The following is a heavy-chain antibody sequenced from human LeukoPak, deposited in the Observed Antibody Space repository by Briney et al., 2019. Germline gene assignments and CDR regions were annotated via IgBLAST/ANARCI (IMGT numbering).Heavy chain of an antibody. D-gene: IGHD3-10*01. V-gene: IGHV4-4*07. J-gene: IGHJ4*02. CDR2: IHNSGST. Sequence: SETLSLTCIVSGGSISSYYWSWIRQPAGEGLEWIGRIHNSGSTNYNPSLNSRVTISVDTSKNQVSLKLTSVTAADTAVYYCARNGYGSGSSWWGQGTLVTVSS. CDR1: GGSISSYY. CDR3: ARNGYGSGSSW.